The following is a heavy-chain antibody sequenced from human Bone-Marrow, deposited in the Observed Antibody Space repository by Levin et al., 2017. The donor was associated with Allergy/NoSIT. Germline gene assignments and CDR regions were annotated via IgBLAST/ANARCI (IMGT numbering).Heavy chain of an antibody. CDR3: ARSLTMIQGGEFDT. D-gene: IGHD3-10*01. CDR1: GGSSSGYY. V-gene: IGHV4-34*01. CDR2: LDHSGGT. Sequence: SETLSLTCAVYGGSSSGYYWSWIRQPPGKGLEWIGELDHSGGTHYTPSLKSRVTISLDTSKNQVSLRLTSVTAADTAVYFCARSLTMIQGGEFDTWGQGTLVTGSS. J-gene: IGHJ5*02.